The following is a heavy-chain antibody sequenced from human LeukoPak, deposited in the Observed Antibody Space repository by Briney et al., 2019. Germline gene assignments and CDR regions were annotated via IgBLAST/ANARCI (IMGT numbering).Heavy chain of an antibody. CDR2: VKQDGSEK. V-gene: IGHV3-7*01. Sequence: GGSLRLSCAASGFTFSSYWMSWVRQAPGKGLEWVANVKQDGSEKYYVDSAKGRFTISRDNAKNSLYLQMNSLRAEDTAVYYCARESMIVVVDYWGQGTLVTGSS. CDR3: ARESMIVVVDY. J-gene: IGHJ4*02. CDR1: GFTFSSYW. D-gene: IGHD3-22*01.